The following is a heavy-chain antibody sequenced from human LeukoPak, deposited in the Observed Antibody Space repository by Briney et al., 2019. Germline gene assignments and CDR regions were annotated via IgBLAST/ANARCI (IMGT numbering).Heavy chain of an antibody. CDR3: ASLASVKSSQFYGKIDF. V-gene: IGHV3-48*01. Sequence: GGSLRLSCAASGFTFSSYSMNWVRQAPGKGLEWVSYISSSSSTIYYADSVKGRFTISRDNAKNSLYLQMNSLRAEDTAVYYCASLASVKSSQFYGKIDFWGQGTLVPVSS. CDR1: GFTFSSYS. CDR2: ISSSSSTI. D-gene: IGHD2/OR15-2a*01. J-gene: IGHJ4*02.